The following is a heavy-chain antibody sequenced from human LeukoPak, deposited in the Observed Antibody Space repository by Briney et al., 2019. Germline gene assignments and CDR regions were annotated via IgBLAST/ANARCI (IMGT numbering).Heavy chain of an antibody. CDR1: SYTFTSYG. Sequence: ASVKVSCKASSYTFTSYGISWVRQAPGQGLEWMGWISAYNGDTNYAQKLQGRVTMTTDTSTTTAYMEVRSLRSDDTAVYYCARYTVAGTGIYYYYMDVWGKGTTVTVSS. V-gene: IGHV1-18*01. CDR3: ARYTVAGTGIYYYYMDV. CDR2: ISAYNGDT. D-gene: IGHD2-15*01. J-gene: IGHJ6*03.